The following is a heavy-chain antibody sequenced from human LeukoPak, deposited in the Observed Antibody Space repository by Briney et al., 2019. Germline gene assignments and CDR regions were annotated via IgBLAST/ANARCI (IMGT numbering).Heavy chain of an antibody. J-gene: IGHJ6*02. CDR1: GFTFSTYS. Sequence: GGSLRLSCAASGFTFSTYSMCWVRQAPGKGLEWVANIKQDGSEKYYVDSVKGRFTISRDNAKNSLYLQMNSLRAEDTAVYYCARALGGILPYYYYGMDVWGQGTTVTVSS. CDR2: IKQDGSEK. D-gene: IGHD3-10*01. V-gene: IGHV3-7*01. CDR3: ARALGGILPYYYYGMDV.